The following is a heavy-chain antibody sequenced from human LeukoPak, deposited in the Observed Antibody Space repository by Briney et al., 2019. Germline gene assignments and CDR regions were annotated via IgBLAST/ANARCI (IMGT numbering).Heavy chain of an antibody. J-gene: IGHJ4*02. Sequence: GGSLRLSCVASGFTFSSHAMNWVRQAPDKGLEWVAVISYDGSNKYYADSVKGRFTISRDNSKNTLYLQMNSLRAEDTAVFYCAKADGSGSYYDYWGQGTLVTVSS. CDR3: AKADGSGSYYDY. CDR2: ISYDGSNK. D-gene: IGHD3-10*01. V-gene: IGHV3-30*04. CDR1: GFTFSSHA.